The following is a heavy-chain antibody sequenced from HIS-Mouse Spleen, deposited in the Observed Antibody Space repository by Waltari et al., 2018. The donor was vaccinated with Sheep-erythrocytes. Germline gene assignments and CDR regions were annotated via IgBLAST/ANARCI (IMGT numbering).Heavy chain of an antibody. V-gene: IGHV1-69*04. CDR2: IIPILDIA. J-gene: IGHJ4*02. Sequence: QVQLVQSGAEVKKPGSSVKVSCNASGGTFSSYAISWVRQAPGQGLEWMGRIIPILDIANYAQKFQGRVTITADKSTSTTYMELSSLRSEDTAVYYCAQTGATTPHFDYWGQGTLVTVSS. CDR1: GGTFSSYA. CDR3: AQTGATTPHFDY. D-gene: IGHD1-26*01.